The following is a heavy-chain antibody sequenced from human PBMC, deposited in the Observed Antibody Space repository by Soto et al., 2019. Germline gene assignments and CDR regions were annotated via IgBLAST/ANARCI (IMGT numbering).Heavy chain of an antibody. V-gene: IGHV1-18*01. CDR2: ISAYNGNT. Sequence: QVQLVQSGAEVKKPGASVKVSCKASGYTFTSYGISWVRQAPGQGLEWMGWISAYNGNTNYAQKLQGRVTMTTDTATSTAYMELRSLRSDDTAVYYCAREALGYCSGGSCREGWFDPWGQGTLVTVSS. D-gene: IGHD2-15*01. CDR1: GYTFTSYG. CDR3: AREALGYCSGGSCREGWFDP. J-gene: IGHJ5*02.